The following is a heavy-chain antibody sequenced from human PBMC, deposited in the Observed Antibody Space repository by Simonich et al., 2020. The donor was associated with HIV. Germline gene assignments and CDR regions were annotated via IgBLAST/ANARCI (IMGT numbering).Heavy chain of an antibody. Sequence: EVQLVESGGGLVKPGGSLRLSCAASGFTFSNTWMGWVRQAPGKVLGLVGRIKSKTDGGTTDYAAPVKGRFTISRDDSKDTLFLQMNSLKTEDTAVYYCTSDYGDYWGQGTLVTVSS. D-gene: IGHD4-17*01. CDR3: TSDYGDY. CDR1: GFTFSNTW. J-gene: IGHJ4*02. CDR2: IKSKTDGGTT. V-gene: IGHV3-15*01.